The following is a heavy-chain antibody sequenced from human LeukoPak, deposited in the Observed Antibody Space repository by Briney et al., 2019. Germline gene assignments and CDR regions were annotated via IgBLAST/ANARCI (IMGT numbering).Heavy chain of an antibody. V-gene: IGHV4-34*01. CDR2: INHSGST. CDR1: GGSFSGYY. Sequence: SETLSLTCAVYGGSFSGYYWDWIRQPPGKGLEWIGEINHSGSTNYNPSLKSRVTISVDTSKNQFSLKLSSVTAADTAVYYCARGLRFLELDYWGQGTLVTVSS. J-gene: IGHJ4*02. D-gene: IGHD3-3*01. CDR3: ARGLRFLELDY.